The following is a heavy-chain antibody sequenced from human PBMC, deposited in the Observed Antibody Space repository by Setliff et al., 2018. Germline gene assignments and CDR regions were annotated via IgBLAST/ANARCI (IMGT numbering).Heavy chain of an antibody. Sequence: ASVKVSCKASGYTFTSYDINWVRQATGQGLEWMGWMNPKTGGTNLAQKFQGWVSMTRDTSITTAYMELSRLTSDDMAVYFCARSDHLVVDGFDVWGQGTMVTVSS. D-gene: IGHD3-16*01. J-gene: IGHJ3*01. V-gene: IGHV1-2*04. CDR3: ARSDHLVVDGFDV. CDR1: GYTFTSYD. CDR2: MNPKTGGT.